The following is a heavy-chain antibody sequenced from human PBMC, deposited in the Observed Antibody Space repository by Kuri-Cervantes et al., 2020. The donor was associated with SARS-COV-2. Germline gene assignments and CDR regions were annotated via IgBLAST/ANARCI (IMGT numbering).Heavy chain of an antibody. V-gene: IGHV3-33*01. CDR3: ARAYYDFWSGYYSSYYGMDA. D-gene: IGHD3-3*01. CDR2: IWYDGSNK. CDR1: GFTFSGYG. J-gene: IGHJ6*02. Sequence: GESLKISCAASGFTFSGYGMHWVRQAPGKGLEWVAVIWYDGSNKYYADSVKGRFTISRDNSKNTLYLQMNSLRAEDTAVYYCARAYYDFWSGYYSSYYGMDAWGQGTTVTVSS.